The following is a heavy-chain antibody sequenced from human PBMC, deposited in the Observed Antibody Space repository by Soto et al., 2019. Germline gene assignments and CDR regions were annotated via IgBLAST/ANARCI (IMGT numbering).Heavy chain of an antibody. D-gene: IGHD3-3*01. J-gene: IGHJ3*02. V-gene: IGHV4-39*01. CDR1: GGSISSSSYY. Sequence: SETLSLTCTVSGGSISSSSYYWGGIRQPPGKVLEWMVSIYYSGSTCYNPSLKSRVTVSLGTSENEFSLKVGAVTAGCTAVYYCXXHXARTTFRVVPPHDAFDIWGQGTLVTVSS. CDR2: IYYSGST. CDR3: XXHXARTTFRVVPPHDAFDI.